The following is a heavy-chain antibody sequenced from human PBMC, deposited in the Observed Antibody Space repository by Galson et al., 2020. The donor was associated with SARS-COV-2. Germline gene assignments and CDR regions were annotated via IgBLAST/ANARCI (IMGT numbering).Heavy chain of an antibody. CDR2: IRWNSGSI. Sequence: GGSLRLSCAPSGFTLDDYAMHWVRHAPGKGLEWVSGIRWNSGSIVYADCVKGRFTISRDNAKYSLYLQMNSLGAEDTALYYCAKDINDSSGLEYWGQGTLVTVSS. CDR1: GFTLDDYA. V-gene: IGHV3-9*01. J-gene: IGHJ4*02. D-gene: IGHD3-22*01. CDR3: AKDINDSSGLEY.